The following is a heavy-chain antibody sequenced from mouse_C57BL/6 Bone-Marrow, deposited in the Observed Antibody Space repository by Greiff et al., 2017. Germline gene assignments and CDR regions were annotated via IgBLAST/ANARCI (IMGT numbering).Heavy chain of an antibody. CDR1: GYSFTGYY. CDR2: INPSTGGT. J-gene: IGHJ4*01. V-gene: IGHV1-42*01. CDR3: ARCPQLFYAMDY. D-gene: IGHD4-1*02. Sequence: VQLQQSGPELVKPGASVKISCKASGYSFTGYYMNWVKQSPEKSLEWIGEINPSTGGTTYNQKFKAKATLTVDKSSSTAYMQLKSLTSEDSAVYYCARCPQLFYAMDYWGQGTSVTVSS.